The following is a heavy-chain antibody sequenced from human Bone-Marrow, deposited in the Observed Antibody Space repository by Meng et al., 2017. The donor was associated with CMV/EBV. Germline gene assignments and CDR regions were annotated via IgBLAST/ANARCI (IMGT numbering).Heavy chain of an antibody. Sequence: CAASGLTCSSYWMHWVRQAPGKGLVWVSRINSDGSSTSYADSVKGRFTISRDNAKNTLYLQMNSLRAEDTAVYYCAREYGSYSWGGDYWGQGTLVTVSS. D-gene: IGHD1-26*01. CDR1: GLTCSSYW. V-gene: IGHV3-74*01. CDR3: AREYGSYSWGGDY. CDR2: INSDGSST. J-gene: IGHJ4*02.